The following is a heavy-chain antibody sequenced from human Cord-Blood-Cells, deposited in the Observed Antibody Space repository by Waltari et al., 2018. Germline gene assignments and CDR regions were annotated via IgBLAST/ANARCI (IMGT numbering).Heavy chain of an antibody. CDR1: GFTFSSYW. CDR2: KKQDGSEK. V-gene: IGHV3-7*01. Sequence: EVQLVESGGGLVQPGGSLRLSCAASGFTFSSYWMSWVRQAPGKGREWVANKKQDGSEKCYVDAVKGRFTISLDNAKNSLYLQMNSLGAEDTAVYYCARDLICTNGVCYTTAFDIWGQGTMVTVSS. CDR3: ARDLICTNGVCYTTAFDI. D-gene: IGHD2-8*01. J-gene: IGHJ3*02.